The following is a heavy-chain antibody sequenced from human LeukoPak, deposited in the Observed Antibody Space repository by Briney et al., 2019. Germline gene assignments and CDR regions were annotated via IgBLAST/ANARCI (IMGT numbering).Heavy chain of an antibody. J-gene: IGHJ4*02. CDR3: ARGRGGNSDDY. Sequence: ASETLSLTCAVYGGSFSGYYWSWIRQPPGKGLEWIGEINHSGSTNYNPSLKSRVTISVDTSKNQFSLKLNSVTAADTAVYYCARGRGGNSDDYWGQGTLVTVSS. V-gene: IGHV4-34*01. CDR1: GGSFSGYY. CDR2: INHSGST. D-gene: IGHD4-23*01.